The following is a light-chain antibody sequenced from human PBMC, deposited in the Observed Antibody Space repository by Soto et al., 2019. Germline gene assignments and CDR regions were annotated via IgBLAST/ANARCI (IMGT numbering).Light chain of an antibody. CDR3: QQRKNWPPIT. V-gene: IGKV3-11*01. CDR2: DAS. J-gene: IGKJ5*01. CDR1: QSVDKF. Sequence: EVELTQSPAILSLSPGDTATLSCRASQSVDKFLAWYQQRPGQPPRLLIFDASNRATGVPVRFSGSGSGTVFTLTIGSLEPEDSAVYYCQQRKNWPPITFGQGTRLEIK.